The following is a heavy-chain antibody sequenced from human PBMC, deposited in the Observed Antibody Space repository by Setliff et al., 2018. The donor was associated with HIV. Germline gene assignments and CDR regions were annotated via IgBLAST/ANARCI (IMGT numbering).Heavy chain of an antibody. D-gene: IGHD3-22*01. V-gene: IGHV3-30*11. CDR1: GFTFSDSV. CDR2: ISVDGSGK. Sequence: GGSLRLSCATSGFTFSDSVMHWVRQPPGKGLEWVAAISVDGSGKFYADSVKGRFTISRDNSRNTLYLQMNSLRDEDTAVYYCAREGGSSGYCGYFDYWGQGTLVTVSS. CDR3: AREGGSSGYCGYFDY. J-gene: IGHJ4*02.